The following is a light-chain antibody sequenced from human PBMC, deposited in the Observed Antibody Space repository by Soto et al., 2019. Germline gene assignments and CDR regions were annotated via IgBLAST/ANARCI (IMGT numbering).Light chain of an antibody. CDR1: SSEVGGYNY. CDR3: SSYTSSSTGV. Sequence: QSVLTQPAAVSGSPGQSITISCSGTSSEVGGYNYVSWYQQHPGKAPKLMIYEVSNRPSGVSNRFSGSKSGNMASLTISGLQAEDEADYYSSSYTSSSTGVFGTGTKVTVL. J-gene: IGLJ1*01. V-gene: IGLV2-14*01. CDR2: EVS.